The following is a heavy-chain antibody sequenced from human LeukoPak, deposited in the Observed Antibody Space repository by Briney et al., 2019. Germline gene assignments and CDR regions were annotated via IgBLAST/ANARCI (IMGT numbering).Heavy chain of an antibody. J-gene: IGHJ4*02. D-gene: IGHD6-19*01. Sequence: GGSLKLSCAASGFTFSGSAMHWVRQASGKGLEWVGRIRSKANSYATAYAASVKGRFTISRDDSKNTAYLQMNSLKTEDTAVYYCTRPYSSGNYWGQGTLDTVSS. CDR3: TRPYSSGNY. CDR1: GFTFSGSA. CDR2: IRSKANSYAT. V-gene: IGHV3-73*01.